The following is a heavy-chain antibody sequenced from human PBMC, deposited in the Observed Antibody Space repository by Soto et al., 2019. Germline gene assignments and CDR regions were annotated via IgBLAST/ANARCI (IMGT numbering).Heavy chain of an antibody. CDR1: GFTFDDYT. CDR3: RGEAAANAFDI. D-gene: IGHD6-13*01. V-gene: IGHV3-43*01. Sequence: GGSLRLSCAASGFTFDDYTMHWVRQAPGKGLEWVSLISWDGGSTYYADSVKGRFTISRDNSKNSLYLQMNSVRTEDTALYYCRGEAAANAFDIWGQGTMVTVSS. CDR2: ISWDGGST. J-gene: IGHJ3*02.